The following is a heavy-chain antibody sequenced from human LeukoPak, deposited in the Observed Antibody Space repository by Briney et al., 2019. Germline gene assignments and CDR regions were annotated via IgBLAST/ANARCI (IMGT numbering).Heavy chain of an antibody. J-gene: IGHJ3*02. Sequence: GGSLRLSCAASGFTFSSHWMSWVRQAPGKGLEWVANIKQDGSEKYYVDSVKGRFTISRDNAKNSLYLQMNSLRAEDTAVYYCARVSCSGGSCYSDNDAFDIWGQGTMVTVSS. CDR2: IKQDGSEK. D-gene: IGHD2-15*01. CDR3: ARVSCSGGSCYSDNDAFDI. CDR1: GFTFSSHW. V-gene: IGHV3-7*01.